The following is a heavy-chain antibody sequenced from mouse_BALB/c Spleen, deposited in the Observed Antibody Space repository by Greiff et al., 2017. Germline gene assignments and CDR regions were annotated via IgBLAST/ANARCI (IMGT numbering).Heavy chain of an antibody. D-gene: IGHD2-10*01. V-gene: IGHV1-80*01. CDR3: ARAYYGNRYAMDY. Sequence: VQLQQSGAELVRPGSSVKISCKASGYAFSSYWMNWVKQRPGQGLEWIGQIYPGDGDTNYNGKFKGKATLTADKSSSTAYMQLSSLTSEDSAVYFCARAYYGNRYAMDYWGQGTSVTVSS. CDR1: GYAFSSYW. CDR2: IYPGDGDT. J-gene: IGHJ4*01.